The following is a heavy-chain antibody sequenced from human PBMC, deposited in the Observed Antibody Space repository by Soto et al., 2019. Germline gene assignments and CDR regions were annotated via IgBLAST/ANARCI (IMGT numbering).Heavy chain of an antibody. J-gene: IGHJ5*02. Sequence: GGSLRLSCAASGFTFSHAWINWVRQAPGKGLEWVGRVKSKTHGGTTDYAEPVKGRFAISRDDSNNTLYLQMTNLRAEDAAIYFCAKDLRPGLVVPTKSGFDPWGQGTRVTVSS. D-gene: IGHD3-10*01. CDR1: GFTFSHAW. CDR3: AKDLRPGLVVPTKSGFDP. CDR2: VKSKTHGGTT. V-gene: IGHV3-15*07.